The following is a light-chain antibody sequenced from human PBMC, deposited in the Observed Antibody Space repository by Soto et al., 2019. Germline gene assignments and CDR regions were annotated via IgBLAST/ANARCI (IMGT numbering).Light chain of an antibody. CDR2: GAS. V-gene: IGKV3-15*01. J-gene: IGKJ2*01. CDR3: QQYYNWPRT. CDR1: QSVSSS. Sequence: IVMTQSPATLSVSLGERATLSCRASQSVSSSLAWYQQKPGQAPRLLIYGASTRATGIPARFSGSGSGTEFTLTISSLQSEDFAVYYCQQYYNWPRTFGQGTKLELK.